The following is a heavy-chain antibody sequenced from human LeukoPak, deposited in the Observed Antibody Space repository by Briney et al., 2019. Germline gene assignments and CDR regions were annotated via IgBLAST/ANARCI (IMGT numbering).Heavy chain of an antibody. J-gene: IGHJ4*02. CDR1: GFTFSNYA. CDR2: ISYDGSNK. V-gene: IGHV3-30-3*01. D-gene: IGHD3-10*01. CDR3: ARSGWPYYFDY. Sequence: PGGSLRLSCAASGFTFSNYAMHWVRQAPGKGLEWVAVISYDGSNKYYADSVKGRFTISRDNAKNTLYLQMNSLRAEDTAVYYCARSGWPYYFDYWGQGTLVTVSS.